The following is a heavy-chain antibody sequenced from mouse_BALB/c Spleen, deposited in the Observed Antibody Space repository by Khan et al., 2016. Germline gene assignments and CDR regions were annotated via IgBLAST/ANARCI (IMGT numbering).Heavy chain of an antibody. CDR2: ISYDGNN. J-gene: IGHJ4*01. D-gene: IGHD1-1*01. CDR1: GYSITSGYY. CDR3: AIFYYGGHYYYDVMDY. V-gene: IGHV3-6*02. Sequence: EVQLQESGPGLVKPSQSLSLTCSVIGYSITSGYYWNWIRQFPGNKLEWMGYISYDGNNNYNPSLKNRISITRDQSKNQFFLKLNSVTTEDTATYYAAIFYYGGHYYYDVMDYWGQGTSVTVSS.